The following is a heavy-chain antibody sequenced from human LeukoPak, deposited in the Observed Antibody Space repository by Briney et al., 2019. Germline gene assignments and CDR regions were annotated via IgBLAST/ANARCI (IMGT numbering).Heavy chain of an antibody. CDR1: GFTFSDYN. CDR2: INSSGSYI. V-gene: IGHV3-21*01. Sequence: GGSLRLSCAASGFTFSDYNMNWVRQAPGKGLEWVSSINSSGSYIYYAYSVKGRFTISRDNAKSSLYLQMSSLRADDTAVYYCARVGYCSSTSCYSGFEYYYYYMDVWGKGTTVTVSS. CDR3: ARVGYCSSTSCYSGFEYYYYYMDV. D-gene: IGHD2-2*03. J-gene: IGHJ6*03.